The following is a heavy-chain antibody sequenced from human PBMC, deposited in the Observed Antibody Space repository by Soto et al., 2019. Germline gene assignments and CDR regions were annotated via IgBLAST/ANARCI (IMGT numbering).Heavy chain of an antibody. D-gene: IGHD3-22*01. Sequence: SVKVSCKASGGTFSSYAISWVRQAPGQGLEWMGGIIPIFGTANYAQKFQGRVTITADESTSTAYMELSSLRSEDTAVYYWARGRHYDTPRGDYYGMDVWGQGTTVTVSS. J-gene: IGHJ6*02. CDR2: IIPIFGTA. CDR1: GGTFSSYA. CDR3: ARGRHYDTPRGDYYGMDV. V-gene: IGHV1-69*13.